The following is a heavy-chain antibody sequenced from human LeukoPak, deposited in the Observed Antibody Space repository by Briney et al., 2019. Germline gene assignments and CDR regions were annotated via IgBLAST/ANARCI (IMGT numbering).Heavy chain of an antibody. Sequence: SETLSLTCTVSGGSISSYYWSWIRQPPGKGLEWIGYIYYSGSTNYNPSLKSRVTISVDTSKNQFSLKLSSVTAADTAVYYCARSTGSTMFIDYWGQGTLVAVSS. CDR1: GGSISSYY. CDR2: IYYSGST. CDR3: ARSTGSTMFIDY. D-gene: IGHD3-10*02. V-gene: IGHV4-59*01. J-gene: IGHJ4*02.